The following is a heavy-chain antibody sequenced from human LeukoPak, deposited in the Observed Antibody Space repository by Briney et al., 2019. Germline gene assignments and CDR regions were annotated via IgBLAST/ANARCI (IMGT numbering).Heavy chain of an antibody. V-gene: IGHV4-38-2*02. CDR1: DYSIRSGYF. Sequence: PSETLSLTCTVSDYSIRSGYFWGWIRQPPGKGLEWIGSVYLSGSTYYNPSLKSRVTISVDTSKNQFSLRLNSVTAADTAVYYCAREVNSGDYINTFDYWGLGTLVTVSS. D-gene: IGHD4-11*01. J-gene: IGHJ4*02. CDR2: VYLSGST. CDR3: AREVNSGDYINTFDY.